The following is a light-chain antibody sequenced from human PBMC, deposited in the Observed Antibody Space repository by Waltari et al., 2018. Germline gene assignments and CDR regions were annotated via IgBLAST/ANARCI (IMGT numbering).Light chain of an antibody. CDR3: QHYVSLPVT. V-gene: IGKV3-20*01. CDR1: QSISKY. Sequence: EIVLTQSQGTLSLSSGERATLSCRTSQSISKYLAWYQQKPGQAPRLLIYHASSRATGIPDRFSGSGSGTDFSLTISRLEPEDFAVYYCQHYVSLPVTFGQGTKVEIK. CDR2: HAS. J-gene: IGKJ1*01.